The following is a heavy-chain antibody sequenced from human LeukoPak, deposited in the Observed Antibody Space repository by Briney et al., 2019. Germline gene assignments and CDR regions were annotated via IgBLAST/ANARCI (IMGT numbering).Heavy chain of an antibody. V-gene: IGHV3-30*03. CDR3: ARVTYSSGWNYFDY. CDR1: EFTFSSYG. D-gene: IGHD6-19*01. Sequence: GGSLRLSCAASEFTFSSYGMHWVRQAPGKGLEWVAVISYDGSNKYYADSVKGRFTISRDNSKNTLYLQMNSLRAEDTAVYYCARVTYSSGWNYFDYWGQGTLVTVSS. J-gene: IGHJ4*02. CDR2: ISYDGSNK.